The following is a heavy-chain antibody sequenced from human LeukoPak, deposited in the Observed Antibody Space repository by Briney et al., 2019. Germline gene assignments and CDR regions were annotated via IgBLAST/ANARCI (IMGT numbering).Heavy chain of an antibody. CDR2: IKSKADGGAK. CDR3: TTAPYDGKDY. J-gene: IGHJ4*02. CDR1: RFTFSSAW. V-gene: IGHV3-15*01. D-gene: IGHD4-23*01. Sequence: KPGGSLRLSCEASRFTFSSAWMSWVRQAPGKELEWVGRIKSKADGGAKDYAAPVKGRFSVSRDDSRNIFYLQMDSLKTEDTAVYYCTTAPYDGKDYWGQGTPVTVSS.